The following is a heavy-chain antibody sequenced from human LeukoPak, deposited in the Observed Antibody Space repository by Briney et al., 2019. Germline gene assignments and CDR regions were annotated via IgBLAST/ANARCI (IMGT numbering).Heavy chain of an antibody. J-gene: IGHJ4*02. CDR3: ARVHSPSWSGSYFDY. CDR2: IRNKANSGTT. V-gene: IGHV3-72*01. Sequence: PGGSLRLSCAASGFTFSDYYMSWVRQAPGKGLEWVGRIRNKANSGTTEYAASVRGRFTISRDDSKNSVYLQMNSLNLDDTAVYYCARVHSPSWSGSYFDYWGQGTLVTVSS. D-gene: IGHD6-13*01. CDR1: GFTFSDYY.